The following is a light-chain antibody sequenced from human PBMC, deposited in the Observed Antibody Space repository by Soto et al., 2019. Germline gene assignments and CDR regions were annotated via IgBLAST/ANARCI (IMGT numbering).Light chain of an antibody. V-gene: IGKV3-11*01. CDR3: QQRSNWIT. CDR2: DAS. J-gene: IGKJ5*01. CDR1: QSVSRY. Sequence: EIVLTQSPATLSLSPGERATLSCRASQSVSRYLAWYQQKPGQAPSLLIYDASYRATGIPARFRGSGSMTDFTLTISSLEPEDFALYYCQQRSNWITFGQGTRLEIK.